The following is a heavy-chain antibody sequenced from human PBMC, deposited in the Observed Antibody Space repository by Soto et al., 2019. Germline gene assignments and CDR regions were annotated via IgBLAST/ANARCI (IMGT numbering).Heavy chain of an antibody. V-gene: IGHV4-30-2*01. CDR2: IYHSGST. D-gene: IGHD4-17*01. J-gene: IGHJ6*03. CDR3: ATTTVTTLWYYYYMDV. CDR1: GGSISSGGYS. Sequence: SETLSLTCAVSGGSISSGGYSWSWIRQPPGKGLEWIGYIYHSGSTYYNPSLKSRVTISVDRSKNQFSLKLSSVTAADTAVYYCATTTVTTLWYYYYMDVWGKGTTVTVSS.